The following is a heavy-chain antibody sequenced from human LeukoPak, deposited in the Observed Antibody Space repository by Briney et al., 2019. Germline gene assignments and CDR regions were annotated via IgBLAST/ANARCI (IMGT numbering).Heavy chain of an antibody. Sequence: PGGSLRLSCAASGFTFSSYWMSWVRQAPEKGLEWVANIKQDGSEKYYVDSVKGRFTISRDNAKNSLYLQMNSLRAEDTAVYYCASRLTDSSGYYPSYYFDYWGQGTLVTVSS. D-gene: IGHD3-22*01. J-gene: IGHJ4*02. V-gene: IGHV3-7*01. CDR2: IKQDGSEK. CDR1: GFTFSSYW. CDR3: ASRLTDSSGYYPSYYFDY.